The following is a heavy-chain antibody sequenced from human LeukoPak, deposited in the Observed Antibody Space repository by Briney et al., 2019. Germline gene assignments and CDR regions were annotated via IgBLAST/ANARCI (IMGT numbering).Heavy chain of an antibody. Sequence: ASVKVSCKTSGYTFTSYYMHWVRQAPGQGLEWMGWISAYNGNTNYAQKLQGRVTMTTDTSTSTAYMELRSLRSDDTAVYYCARERRGYDFWSGYYDAFDIWGQGTMVTVSS. J-gene: IGHJ3*02. CDR1: GYTFTSYY. V-gene: IGHV1-18*04. CDR3: ARERRGYDFWSGYYDAFDI. D-gene: IGHD3-3*01. CDR2: ISAYNGNT.